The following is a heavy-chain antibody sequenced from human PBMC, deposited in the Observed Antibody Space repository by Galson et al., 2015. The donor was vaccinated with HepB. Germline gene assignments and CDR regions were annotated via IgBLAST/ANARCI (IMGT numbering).Heavy chain of an antibody. CDR1: GGSISPYY. Sequence: SETLSLTCTVSGGSISPYYWSWIRQPPGKGLEWIGYSYYTGSTNYNPSLKSRVSISVDTSKNHFSLTLNSVTAADTAVYYCARDRPFGDGYNYWGQGTLVTVSS. CDR3: ARDRPFGDGYNY. D-gene: IGHD5-24*01. J-gene: IGHJ4*02. CDR2: SYYTGST. V-gene: IGHV4-59*01.